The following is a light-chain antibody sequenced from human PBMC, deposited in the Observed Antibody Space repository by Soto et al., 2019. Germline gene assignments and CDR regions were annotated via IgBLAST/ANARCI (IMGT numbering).Light chain of an antibody. Sequence: DIVMTQSPDSLAVSLGERATINCKSSQRVLYSSNNKNYLAGYQQKPGQPPKLLIYWASTRESGVPDRFSGSGSGTDFTLTIRSLQAEDVAVYYCQQYYSTPLTFGGGTKVEIK. V-gene: IGKV4-1*01. CDR3: QQYYSTPLT. J-gene: IGKJ4*01. CDR1: QRVLYSSNNKNY. CDR2: WAS.